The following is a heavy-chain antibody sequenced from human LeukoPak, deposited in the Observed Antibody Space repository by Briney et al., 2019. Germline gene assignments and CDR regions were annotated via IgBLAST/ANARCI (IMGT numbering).Heavy chain of an antibody. CDR1: GYTFTSYD. CDR2: MSPNSGNI. CDR3: VRTPPNWGADF. V-gene: IGHV1-8*01. J-gene: IGHJ4*02. Sequence: ASVKVSCKASGYTFTSYDINWMRQATGQGLEWMGWMSPNSGNIGYAQKFKGRVNMTRDTSTGTAYLELSSLRSEDSAVYYCVRTPPNWGADFWGQGTLVTVSS. D-gene: IGHD7-27*01.